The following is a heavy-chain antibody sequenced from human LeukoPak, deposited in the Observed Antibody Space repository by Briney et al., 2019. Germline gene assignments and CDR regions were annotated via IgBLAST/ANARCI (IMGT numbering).Heavy chain of an antibody. D-gene: IGHD3/OR15-3a*01. J-gene: IGHJ4*02. CDR1: GFTFSSYW. V-gene: IGHV3-23*01. CDR3: AKHFCTGLDCSLFDS. CDR2: IRSAVDTT. Sequence: GGSLRLSCAASGFTFSSYWMSWARQAPGKGLEWVSGIRSAVDTTHYADSVKGRFIISRDNSKNTLSLQLNSLRPEDTALYYCAKHFCTGLDCSLFDSWGQGTLVTVSS.